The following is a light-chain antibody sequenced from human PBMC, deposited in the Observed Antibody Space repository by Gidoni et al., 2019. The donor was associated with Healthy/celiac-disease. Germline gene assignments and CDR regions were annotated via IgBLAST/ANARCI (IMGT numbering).Light chain of an antibody. CDR3: SSYTSSSTLYV. Sequence: QSALTQPASVSGFPGQSITISCTGTSSYVGGYNYVSWYQQHPGKAPKLMIYDVSNRPSGVSNRFSGSKSGNTASLTISGLQAEDEADYYCSSYTSSSTLYVFGTGTKVTVL. J-gene: IGLJ1*01. CDR1: SSYVGGYNY. CDR2: DVS. V-gene: IGLV2-14*01.